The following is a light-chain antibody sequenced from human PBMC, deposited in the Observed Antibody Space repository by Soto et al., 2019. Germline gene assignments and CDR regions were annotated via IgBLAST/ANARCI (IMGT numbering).Light chain of an antibody. V-gene: IGLV2-14*03. CDR3: TSFTSSSTWV. J-gene: IGLJ3*02. CDR1: SSDVGGYNY. CDR2: EVS. Sequence: QSVLTQPASVSGSPGQSITISCIGTSSDVGGYNYVSWFQQHPGKAPKLKIYEVSNRPSGVSNRFSGSKSGYTASLTISELQAEDEADYYCTSFTSSSTWVFGGGTKVTVL.